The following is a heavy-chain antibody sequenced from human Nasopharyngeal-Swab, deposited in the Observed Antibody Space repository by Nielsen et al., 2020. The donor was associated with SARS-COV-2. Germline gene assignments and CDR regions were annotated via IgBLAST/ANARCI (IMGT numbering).Heavy chain of an antibody. Sequence: SETLSLTCAVYGGSFSGYYWSWIRQPPGKGLEWIGEINHSGSTNYNPSLKSRVTISVDTSKNQFSLKLSSVTAADTAVYYCARDYYGSGILDYWGQGTLVTVSS. CDR3: ARDYYGSGILDY. J-gene: IGHJ4*02. CDR2: INHSGST. CDR1: GGSFSGYY. V-gene: IGHV4-34*01. D-gene: IGHD3-10*01.